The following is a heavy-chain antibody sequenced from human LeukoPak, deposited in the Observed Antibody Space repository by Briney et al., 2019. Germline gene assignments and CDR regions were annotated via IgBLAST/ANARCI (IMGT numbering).Heavy chain of an antibody. J-gene: IGHJ6*03. V-gene: IGHV1-2*02. D-gene: IGHD3-10*01. CDR3: ARVPPYYGSGSYYSFYYMDV. Sequence: ASVKVSCKASGYTFTGYYMHWVRQAPGQGLEWMGWINPNSGGTNYAQKLQGRVTMTTDTSTSTAYMELRSLRSDDTAVYYCARVPPYYGSGSYYSFYYMDVWGKGTTVTVSS. CDR1: GYTFTGYY. CDR2: INPNSGGT.